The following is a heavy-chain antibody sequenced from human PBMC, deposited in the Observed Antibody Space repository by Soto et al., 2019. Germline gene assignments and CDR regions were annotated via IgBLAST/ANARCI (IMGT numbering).Heavy chain of an antibody. CDR1: GGSFSGYY. CDR2: INHSGST. Sequence: PSETLSLTCAVYGGSFSGYYWSWIRQPPGKGLEWIGEINHSGSTNYNPSLKSRVTISVDTSKNQFSLKLSSVTAADTAVYYCARGGRRAAAGTYYYYGMDVWGQGTKVTVSS. CDR3: ARGGRRAAAGTYYYYGMDV. D-gene: IGHD6-13*01. J-gene: IGHJ6*02. V-gene: IGHV4-34*01.